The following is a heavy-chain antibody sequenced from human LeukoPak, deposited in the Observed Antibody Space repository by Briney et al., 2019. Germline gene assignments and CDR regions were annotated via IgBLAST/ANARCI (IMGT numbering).Heavy chain of an antibody. V-gene: IGHV1-18*04. CDR3: ARVKEGRTGTTDFDY. CDR2: ISAYNGNT. Sequence: GASVKVSCKASGYTFTGYYMHWVRQAPGQGLEWMGWISAYNGNTNYAQKLQGRGTMTTDTSTSTAYMELRSLRSDDTAVYYCARVKEGRTGTTDFDYWGQGTLVTVSS. CDR1: GYTFTGYY. D-gene: IGHD1-1*01. J-gene: IGHJ4*02.